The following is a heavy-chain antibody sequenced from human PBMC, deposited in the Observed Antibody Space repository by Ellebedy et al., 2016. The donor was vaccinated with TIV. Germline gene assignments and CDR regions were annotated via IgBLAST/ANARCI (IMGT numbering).Heavy chain of an antibody. D-gene: IGHD1-14*01. Sequence: GESLKISCAASGFTFSSYDLHWVRQGSGNGLEWVSIIGPAGDTYYAGFVKGRVAISRENAKNSLYLQMHNVRVGDTAVYYCARATAGFDYWGQGTLVTVSS. J-gene: IGHJ4*02. CDR1: GFTFSSYD. V-gene: IGHV3-13*01. CDR3: ARATAGFDY. CDR2: IGPAGDT.